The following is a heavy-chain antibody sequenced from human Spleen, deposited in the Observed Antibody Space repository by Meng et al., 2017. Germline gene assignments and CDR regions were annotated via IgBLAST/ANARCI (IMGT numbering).Heavy chain of an antibody. CDR2: IVPIFGTP. D-gene: IGHD3-9*01. Sequence: VMAGAEGKKHGSSVKVSCKASGGTFSTSIINWVRQAPGQGLEWVGGIVPIFGTPDYAQKFQGRVTITADKSTSTAYMELSSLRSEDTAMYYCASRDDFLTGADYWGQGSLVTVSS. CDR1: GGTFSTSI. CDR3: ASRDDFLTGADY. J-gene: IGHJ4*02. V-gene: IGHV1-69*06.